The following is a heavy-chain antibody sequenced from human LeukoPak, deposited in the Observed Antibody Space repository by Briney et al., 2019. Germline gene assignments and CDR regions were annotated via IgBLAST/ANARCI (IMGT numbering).Heavy chain of an antibody. CDR1: GFTFSSYT. V-gene: IGHV3-21*06. Sequence: GGSLRLSCVASGFTFSSYTVNWVRQAPGKGLEWVSAISSSSNYIHYADSMKGRFTISRDNARNSLYLQMNSLRAEDTAVYYCARDHYSDSSGYYFYFYGMDVWGQGTTVTVSS. D-gene: IGHD3-22*01. CDR3: ARDHYSDSSGYYFYFYGMDV. J-gene: IGHJ6*02. CDR2: ISSSSNYI.